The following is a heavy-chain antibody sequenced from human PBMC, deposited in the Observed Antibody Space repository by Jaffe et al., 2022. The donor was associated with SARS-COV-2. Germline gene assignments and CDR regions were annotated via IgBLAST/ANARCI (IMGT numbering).Heavy chain of an antibody. V-gene: IGHV3-33*01. CDR3: ARDSTTVTFSFDY. D-gene: IGHD4-4*01. J-gene: IGHJ4*02. CDR1: GFTFSSYG. CDR2: IWYDGSNK. Sequence: QVQLVESGGGVVQPGRSLRLSCAASGFTFSSYGMHWVRQAPGKGLEWVAVIWYDGSNKYYADSVKGRFTISRDNSKNTLYLQMNSLRAEDTAVYYCARDSTTVTFSFDYWGQGTLVTVSS.